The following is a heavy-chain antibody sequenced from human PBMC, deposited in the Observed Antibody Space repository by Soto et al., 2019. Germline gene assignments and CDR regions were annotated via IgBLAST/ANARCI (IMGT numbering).Heavy chain of an antibody. CDR1: GFTFSSYS. CDR3: ARQCRGVTCHWFVP. Sequence: GGSLRLSCAASGFTFSSYSMNWVRQAPGKGLEWVSYISSATTTIYYADSVKGRFTISRDNAKNSLYLQMNSLRADDTAVYYCARQCRGVTCHWFVPWGQGTLVTVSS. CDR2: ISSATTTI. J-gene: IGHJ5*02. V-gene: IGHV3-48*01. D-gene: IGHD2-15*01.